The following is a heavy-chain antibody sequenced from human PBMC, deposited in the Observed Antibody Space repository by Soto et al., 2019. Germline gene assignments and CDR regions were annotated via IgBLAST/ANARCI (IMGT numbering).Heavy chain of an antibody. CDR1: GFSFSTHV. CDR2: IVNDGSEQ. V-gene: IGHV3-33*01. CDR3: ATDDNSADNGLDH. J-gene: IGHJ4*02. D-gene: IGHD1-20*01. Sequence: QVQLVESGGGVVRPGRSLRLSCAATGFSFSTHVMHWVRQAPGKGLEWVAVIVNDGSEQDYSDSVKGRFTISRDNSKNPLYLQMNNLTAEDTAVYYCATDDNSADNGLDHCGQGILVTVSS.